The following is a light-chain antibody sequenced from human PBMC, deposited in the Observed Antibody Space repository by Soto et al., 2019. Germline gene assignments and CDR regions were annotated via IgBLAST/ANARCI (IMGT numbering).Light chain of an antibody. Sequence: IMTTQSPSTLSVSPRERVTLTCRTSHSVNSHVAWYQQKPGQAPRLLLYGASRRATGIPDRFSGSGTGTDFTLTISRVEPEDVAIYYCQQYSKSPITFGQGTRLEIK. J-gene: IGKJ5*01. CDR3: QQYSKSPIT. CDR2: GAS. V-gene: IGKV3-20*01. CDR1: HSVNSH.